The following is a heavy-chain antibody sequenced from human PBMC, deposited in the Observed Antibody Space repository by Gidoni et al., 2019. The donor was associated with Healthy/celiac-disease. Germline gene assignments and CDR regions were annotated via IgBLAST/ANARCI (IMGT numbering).Heavy chain of an antibody. D-gene: IGHD3-10*01. Sequence: EVQLVESGGGLVQPGGSLRLSCAASGFPFSIYWMHWVRQAPGKGLVWVSRINSDGSSTSYADSVKGRFTISRDNAKNTLYLQMNSLRAEDTAVYYCARDRWFITMVRGEEYYYGMDVWGQGTTVTVSS. CDR2: INSDGSST. CDR3: ARDRWFITMVRGEEYYYGMDV. J-gene: IGHJ6*02. V-gene: IGHV3-74*01. CDR1: GFPFSIYW.